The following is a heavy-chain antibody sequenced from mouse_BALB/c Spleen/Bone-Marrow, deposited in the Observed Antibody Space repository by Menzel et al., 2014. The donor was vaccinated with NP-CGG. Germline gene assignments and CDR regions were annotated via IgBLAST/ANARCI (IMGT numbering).Heavy chain of an antibody. CDR3: AREWYWYFDV. Sequence: EVQLVESGGGLVQPGGSLKLSCAASGFDFSRYWMSWVRQAPGKGLEWIGEINPDSSTINYTPSLKDKFIISRDNAKNTLHLQMSKVRSEDAALYYCAREWYWYFDVWGAETTVTVSS. CDR2: INPDSSTI. J-gene: IGHJ1*01. D-gene: IGHD1-3*01. CDR1: GFDFSRYW. V-gene: IGHV4-1*02.